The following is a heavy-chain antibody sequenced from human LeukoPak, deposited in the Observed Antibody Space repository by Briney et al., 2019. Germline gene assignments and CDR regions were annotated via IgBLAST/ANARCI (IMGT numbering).Heavy chain of an antibody. Sequence: SETLSLTCTVSGGSISSGGYYWSWIRQHPGKGLEWIGYIYYSGSTYYNPSLKSRVTISVDTSKNQFSLKLSSVTAADTAVYYCARDGEYSSRNWFDPWGQGTLVTVSS. CDR3: ARDGEYSSRNWFDP. CDR1: GGSISSGGYY. D-gene: IGHD6-6*01. V-gene: IGHV4-31*03. CDR2: IYYSGST. J-gene: IGHJ5*02.